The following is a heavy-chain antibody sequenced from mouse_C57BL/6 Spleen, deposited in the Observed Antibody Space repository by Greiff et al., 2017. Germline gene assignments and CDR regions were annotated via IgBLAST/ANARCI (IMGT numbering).Heavy chain of an antibody. J-gene: IGHJ1*03. Sequence: QVQLKESGPELVKPGASVKISCKASGYAFSSSWMNWVKQRPGKGLEWIGRIYPGDGDTNYNGKFKGKATLTADKSSSTAYMQLSSLTSEDSAVYFCARSRTAQAHYWYFDVWGTGTTVTVSS. CDR2: IYPGDGDT. CDR1: GYAFSSSW. V-gene: IGHV1-82*01. CDR3: ARSRTAQAHYWYFDV. D-gene: IGHD3-2*02.